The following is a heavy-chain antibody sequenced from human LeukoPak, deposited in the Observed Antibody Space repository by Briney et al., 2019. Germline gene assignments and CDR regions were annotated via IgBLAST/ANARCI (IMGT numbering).Heavy chain of an antibody. CDR2: IYTSGST. CDR1: GGSISSNY. D-gene: IGHD1-14*01. Sequence: SETLSLTCSVSGGSISSNYWSWIRQPAGKGLEWIGRIYTSGSTKYNPSLKSRVTMSVDTSKNQFSLKLSSVTSTDTAVYYCARERNPSGWVDYFDSWGQGTLVTVSS. CDR3: ARERNPSGWVDYFDS. V-gene: IGHV4-4*07. J-gene: IGHJ4*02.